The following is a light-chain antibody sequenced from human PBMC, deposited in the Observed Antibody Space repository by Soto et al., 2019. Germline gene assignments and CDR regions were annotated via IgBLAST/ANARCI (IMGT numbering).Light chain of an antibody. V-gene: IGKV3-11*01. CDR2: DGS. CDR1: QSVGNY. J-gene: IGKJ4*01. Sequence: DIVLTQSPASLSVSPGERVTLSCRASQSVGNYLGWYQQKPGQAPRLLIYDGSIRATGIPARFSGSGSGTDFTLTITGLEPEDFAVYFCQQRTNWPPTFGGGTKVDI. CDR3: QQRTNWPPT.